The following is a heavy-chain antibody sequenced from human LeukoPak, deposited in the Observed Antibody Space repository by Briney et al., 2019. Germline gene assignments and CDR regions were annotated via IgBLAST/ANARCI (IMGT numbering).Heavy chain of an antibody. CDR3: TRDDRKGLWFGESHFDY. CDR2: IRGKANGGTT. CDR1: GFTFGDYA. Sequence: GRSLRLSCTASGFTFGDYAMNWVRKAPGKGLEWVGFIRGKANGGTTEYAASVKGRFTISRDDSKSIAYLQMNSLKTEDTAVYYCTRDDRKGLWFGESHFDYWGQGTLVTVSS. J-gene: IGHJ4*02. V-gene: IGHV3-49*04. D-gene: IGHD3-10*01.